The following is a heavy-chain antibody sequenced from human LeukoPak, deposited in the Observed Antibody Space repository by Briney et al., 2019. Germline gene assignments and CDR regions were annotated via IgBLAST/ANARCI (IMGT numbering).Heavy chain of an antibody. CDR3: CRLGPMAVAGIYYYYYTGV. Sequence: SETLSLTCTVSGGSISSSSYYWGWIRQPPGKGLEWIGSIYYSGSTYYNPSLKSRVPISVATSKNQFSLKLTYVTAPDPAVYYWCRLGPMAVAGIYYYYYTGVWGKGTRSPSP. D-gene: IGHD6-19*01. J-gene: IGHJ6*03. CDR2: IYYSGST. V-gene: IGHV4-39*01. CDR1: GGSISSSSYY.